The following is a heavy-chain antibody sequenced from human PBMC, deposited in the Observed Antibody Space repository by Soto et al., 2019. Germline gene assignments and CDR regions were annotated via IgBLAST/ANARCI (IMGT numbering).Heavy chain of an antibody. D-gene: IGHD3-16*02. CDR1: GFTVSSNY. Sequence: EVQLVESGGGLIQPGGSLRLSCAASGFTVSSNYMSWVRQAPGKGLEWVSVIYSGGSTYYADSVKGRFTISRDNSKNTLYLRVTGLGAGDRAVYYGASGGDTFGGVISDPWGQGTLVTVSS. J-gene: IGHJ5*02. V-gene: IGHV3-53*01. CDR2: IYSGGST. CDR3: ASGGDTFGGVISDP.